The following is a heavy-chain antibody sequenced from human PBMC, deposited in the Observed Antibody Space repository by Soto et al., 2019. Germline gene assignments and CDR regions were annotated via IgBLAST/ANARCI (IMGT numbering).Heavy chain of an antibody. CDR2: ISAYNGDT. Sequence: ASVKVSCKTSGYLFTSYGINWVRRAPGQGLEWLGWISAYNGDTNYAQKFQGRVTMTTDTSTSTAYMDLRSLRSDDTAVYYCARDTGATKTQHSNGYWGQGTLVTVS. CDR3: ARDTGATKTQHSNGY. D-gene: IGHD3-22*01. V-gene: IGHV1-18*01. J-gene: IGHJ4*02. CDR1: GYLFTSYG.